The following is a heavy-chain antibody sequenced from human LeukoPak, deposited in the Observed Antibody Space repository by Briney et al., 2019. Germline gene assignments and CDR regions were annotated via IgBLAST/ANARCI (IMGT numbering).Heavy chain of an antibody. CDR1: GFTFSSYA. J-gene: IGHJ6*03. CDR3: ARDGGVYYYYYYMDV. D-gene: IGHD2-15*01. V-gene: IGHV3-23*01. CDR2: ISGSGGST. Sequence: PGGSLRLSCAASGFTFSSYAMSWVRQAPGKGLEWVSAISGSGGSTYYADSVKGRFTISRDNSKNTLYLQMGSLRAEDMAVYYCARDGGVYYYYYYMDVWGKGTTVTVSS.